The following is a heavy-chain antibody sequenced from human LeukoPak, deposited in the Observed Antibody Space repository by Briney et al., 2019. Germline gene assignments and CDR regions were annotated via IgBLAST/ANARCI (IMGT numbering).Heavy chain of an antibody. Sequence: GGSLRLSCAASEFTFSNYWMHWVRQAPGKGLVWVSRIKNDGKITTYADSVKGRFTTSRDNAKNTFYLQMSSLRVEDTAVYYCLLIILGGSSQHWGQGTLVTVSS. CDR3: LLIILGGSSQH. J-gene: IGHJ1*01. CDR1: EFTFSNYW. D-gene: IGHD3-3*01. CDR2: IKNDGKIT. V-gene: IGHV3-74*01.